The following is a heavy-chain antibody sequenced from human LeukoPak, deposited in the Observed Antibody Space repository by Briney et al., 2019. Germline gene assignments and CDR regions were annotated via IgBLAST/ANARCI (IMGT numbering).Heavy chain of an antibody. V-gene: IGHV3-9*01. J-gene: IGHJ4*02. Sequence: SLRLSCAASGFTFDAYAMHWVRQAPGKGLEWVSGISWNGGGMGYAVSVKGRFTISRDNAKNSLYLQMNSLRDEDTALYYCASRHFENWGQGTLVTVSS. CDR2: ISWNGGGM. CDR1: GFTFDAYA. D-gene: IGHD6-13*01. CDR3: ASRHFEN.